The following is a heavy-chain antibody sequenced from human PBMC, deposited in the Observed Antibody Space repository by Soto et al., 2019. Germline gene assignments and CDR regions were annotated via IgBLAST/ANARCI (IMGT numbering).Heavy chain of an antibody. D-gene: IGHD5-12*01. CDR2: MHTSGST. V-gene: IGHV4-4*07. J-gene: IGHJ4*02. Sequence: QVQLQESGPGLVKPSETLSLTCIVSGVSISTYHWSWIRQPAGKGLEWIGRMHTSGSTNYNPSLKSRVSMSVDTSKTHFSLKVSSVTAADTAVYYCARDEYGYGDSYDSRGQGTLVTVSS. CDR1: GVSISTYH. CDR3: ARDEYGYGDSYDS.